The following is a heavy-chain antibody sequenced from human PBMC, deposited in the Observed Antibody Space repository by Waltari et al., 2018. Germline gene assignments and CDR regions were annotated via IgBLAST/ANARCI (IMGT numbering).Heavy chain of an antibody. CDR1: GFTFSSYG. D-gene: IGHD4-17*01. CDR2: IWYDGSNK. CDR3: ARDPQYGDYEIYFDY. J-gene: IGHJ4*02. Sequence: QVQLVESGGGVVQPGRSLRLSCAASGFTFSSYGMHWVRQAPGKGLEWVAVIWYDGSNKYYADSVKGRFTISRDNSKNTLYLQMNSLRAEDTAVYYCARDPQYGDYEIYFDYWGQGTLVTVSS. V-gene: IGHV3-33*01.